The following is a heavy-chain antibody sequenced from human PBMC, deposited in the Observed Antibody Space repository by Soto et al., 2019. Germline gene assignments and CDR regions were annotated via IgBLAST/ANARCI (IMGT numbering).Heavy chain of an antibody. CDR3: ARAPSNDWPNS. J-gene: IGHJ4*02. D-gene: IGHD1-1*01. Sequence: PGGSLRLSCAASGFPFSGYTMNWVRQAPGRGLDWVSSISSGGTYIYYADSVKGRFTISRDNAKNSLYLQMNSLRAEDTALYYCARAPSNDWPNSWGQGTLVTVSS. CDR1: GFPFSGYT. CDR2: ISSGGTYI. V-gene: IGHV3-21*01.